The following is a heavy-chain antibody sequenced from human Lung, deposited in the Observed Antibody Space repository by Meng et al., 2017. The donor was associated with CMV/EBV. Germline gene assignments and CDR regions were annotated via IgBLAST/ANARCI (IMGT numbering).Heavy chain of an antibody. V-gene: IGHV4-61*01. Sequence: LSCTVSGGSVSSGSYYWSWIRQPPGKGLEWIGYIYYSGSTNYNPSLKSRVTISVDTSKNQFSLKLSSVTAADTAVYYCARGFRGGYYYYYGMDVWGQGTTVTVSS. CDR1: GGSVSSGSYY. CDR3: ARGFRGGYYYYYGMDV. J-gene: IGHJ6*02. CDR2: IYYSGST. D-gene: IGHD2-15*01.